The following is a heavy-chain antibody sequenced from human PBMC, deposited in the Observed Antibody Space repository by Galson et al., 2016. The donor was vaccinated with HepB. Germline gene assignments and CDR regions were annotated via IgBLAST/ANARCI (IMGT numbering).Heavy chain of an antibody. Sequence: SLRLSCAASGFTFDDYGMHWVRQAPGKGLEWVSGISWNSGSIGNADSVKGRFTISRDNAKNSLYLQMNSLRPEDTAFYYCVKTGDTTVVTTYYFDYWGQGALVTVSS. CDR1: GFTFDDYG. V-gene: IGHV3-9*01. D-gene: IGHD5-18*01. J-gene: IGHJ4*02. CDR3: VKTGDTTVVTTYYFDY. CDR2: ISWNSGSI.